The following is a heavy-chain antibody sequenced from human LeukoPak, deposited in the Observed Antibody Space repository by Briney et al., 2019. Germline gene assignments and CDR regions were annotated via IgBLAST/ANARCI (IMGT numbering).Heavy chain of an antibody. V-gene: IGHV4-34*01. D-gene: IGHD3-22*01. CDR3: ARGRKYYYDSSGYYY. Sequence: PSETLSLTCAVYGGSLSGYYWSWIRQPPGKGLEWIGEINHSGSTNYNPSLKSRVTISVDTSKNQFSLKLSSVTAADTAVYYCARGRKYYYDSSGYYYWGQGTLVTVSS. J-gene: IGHJ4*02. CDR2: INHSGST. CDR1: GGSLSGYY.